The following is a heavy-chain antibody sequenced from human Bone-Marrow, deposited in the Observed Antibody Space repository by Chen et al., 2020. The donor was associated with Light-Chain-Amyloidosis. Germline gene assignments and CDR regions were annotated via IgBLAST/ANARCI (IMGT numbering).Heavy chain of an antibody. J-gene: IGHJ4*02. CDR3: ARRRDGYNFDY. Sequence: KISCKSSGYTFPNYWIGWVRQMPGKGLEWMGVIYPDDSDARYSPSFEGQVTISADKSITTAYLQWRSLKASDTAMYYCARRRDGYNFDYWGQGTLVTVSS. V-gene: IGHV5-51*01. D-gene: IGHD5-12*01. CDR2: IYPDDSDA. CDR1: GYTFPNYW.